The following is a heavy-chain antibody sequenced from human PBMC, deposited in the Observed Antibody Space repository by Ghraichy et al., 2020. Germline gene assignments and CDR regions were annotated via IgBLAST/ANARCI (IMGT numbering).Heavy chain of an antibody. Sequence: GESLNISCAASGFTFGRYWMTWVRQAPGKGLECVANIKHDGSEKYYIDSVEGRFTISRDNAKNSLYLQMNSLRAEDTAVYYCARGLRDDGDKAVYFDYWGQGTLVTVSS. CDR1: GFTFGRYW. V-gene: IGHV3-7*01. CDR2: IKHDGSEK. CDR3: ARGLRDDGDKAVYFDY. J-gene: IGHJ4*02. D-gene: IGHD4-17*01.